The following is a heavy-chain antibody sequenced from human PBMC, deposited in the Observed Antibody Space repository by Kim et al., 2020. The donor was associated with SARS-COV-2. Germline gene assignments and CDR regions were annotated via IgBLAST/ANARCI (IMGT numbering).Heavy chain of an antibody. J-gene: IGHJ4*02. Sequence: SETLSLTCTVSGGSISSYYWSWIRQPPGKGLEWIGYIYYSGSTNYNPSLKSRVTISVDTSKNQFSLKLSSVTAADTAVYYCATYTGYKGYYFDYWGQGTLVTVSS. D-gene: IGHD1-20*01. CDR3: ATYTGYKGYYFDY. CDR2: IYYSGST. CDR1: GGSISSYY. V-gene: IGHV4-59*01.